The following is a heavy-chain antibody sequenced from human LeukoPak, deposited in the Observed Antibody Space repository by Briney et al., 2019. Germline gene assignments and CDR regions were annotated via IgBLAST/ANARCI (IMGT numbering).Heavy chain of an antibody. V-gene: IGHV3-49*04. CDR2: IRSKAYGGTA. CDR1: GFTFSSYA. J-gene: IGHJ4*02. D-gene: IGHD6-19*01. Sequence: GGSLRLSCAASGFTFSSYALTWVRQAPGKGLEWVGFIRSKAYGGTAEYAASVKGRFTISRDDSKSIAYLQMNSLKTEDTAVYYCTRGPGIAVTGSLYWGQGTLVTVSS. CDR3: TRGPGIAVTGSLY.